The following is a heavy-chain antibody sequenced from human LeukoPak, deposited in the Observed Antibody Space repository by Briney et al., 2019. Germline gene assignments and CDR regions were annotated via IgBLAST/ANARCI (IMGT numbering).Heavy chain of an antibody. CDR3: ARRNADFWSGYYRPAYYYGMDV. D-gene: IGHD3-3*01. CDR2: ISSSSSYI. CDR1: GFTFSSYS. Sequence: PGGSLRLSCAASGFTFSSYSMNWVRQASGKGLEWVSSISSSSSYIYYADSVKGRFTISRDNAKNSLYLQMNSLRAEDTAVYYCARRNADFWSGYYRPAYYYGMDVWGQGTTVTVSS. J-gene: IGHJ6*02. V-gene: IGHV3-21*04.